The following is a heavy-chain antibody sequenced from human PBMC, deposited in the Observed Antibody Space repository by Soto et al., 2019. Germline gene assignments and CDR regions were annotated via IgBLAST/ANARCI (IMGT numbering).Heavy chain of an antibody. J-gene: IGHJ4*02. Sequence: QAPGQGLEWMGWISAYNDNTNYAQKLQGRVTMTTDTSTSTAYMELRSLRSDDTAVYYCARDLEWGNFDYWGQGTLVTVSS. CDR3: ARDLEWGNFDY. CDR2: ISAYNDNT. D-gene: IGHD1-26*01. V-gene: IGHV1-18*01.